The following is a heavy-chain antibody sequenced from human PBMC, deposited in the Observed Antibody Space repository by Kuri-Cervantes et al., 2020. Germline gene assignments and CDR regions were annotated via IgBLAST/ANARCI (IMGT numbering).Heavy chain of an antibody. CDR2: IYYSGST. CDR3: ARLYYYDSSGYYSYYYGMDV. J-gene: IGHJ6*02. Sequence: GSLRLSCTVSGGSISSYYWSWIRQPPGKGLEWIGHIYYSGSTNYNPSLKSRVTISVDTSKNQFSLKLSSVTAADTAVYYCARLYYYDSSGYYSYYYGMDVWGQGTTVTVSS. D-gene: IGHD3-22*01. V-gene: IGHV4-59*01. CDR1: GGSISSYY.